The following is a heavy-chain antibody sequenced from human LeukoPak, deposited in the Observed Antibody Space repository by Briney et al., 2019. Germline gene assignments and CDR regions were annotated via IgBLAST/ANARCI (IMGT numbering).Heavy chain of an antibody. D-gene: IGHD6-19*01. V-gene: IGHV3-7*03. CDR3: AKNGGWTFDY. J-gene: IGHJ4*02. Sequence: PGGSLRLSCAASGFRFTNYWMTWVRQAPGKGLEWVAIIKSDGSDKYYVDSVKGRFTISRDNAKNSLYPQMNSLRAEDTAFYYCAKNGGWTFDYWGQGIQVTVSS. CDR1: GFRFTNYW. CDR2: IKSDGSDK.